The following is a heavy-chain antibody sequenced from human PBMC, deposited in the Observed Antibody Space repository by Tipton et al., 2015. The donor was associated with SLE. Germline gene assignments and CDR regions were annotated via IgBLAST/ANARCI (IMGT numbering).Heavy chain of an antibody. J-gene: IGHJ4*02. D-gene: IGHD2-15*01. V-gene: IGHV4-39*02. CDR1: GDSISNTNSH. Sequence: TLSLTCNVSGDSISNTNSHWGWIRQAPGKGLEWIGSISYTGTTYYNPSLRSRVSMSVDTSKNQISLRLSSVTAADTAVYYCARECSDGSCNPDYWGQGPLVTVSS. CDR2: ISYTGTT. CDR3: ARECSDGSCNPDY.